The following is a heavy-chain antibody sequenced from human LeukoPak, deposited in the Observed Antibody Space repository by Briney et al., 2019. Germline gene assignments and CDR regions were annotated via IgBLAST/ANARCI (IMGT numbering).Heavy chain of an antibody. CDR3: ARGGYSSGWYGVYYYYYYMDV. Sequence: SETLSLTCTVSGGSISSSSYYWGWIRQPPGKGLEWIGSIYYSGSTYYNPSLKSRVTISVDTSKNQFSLKLSSVTAADTAVYYCARGGYSSGWYGVYYYYYYMDVWGKGTTVTISS. D-gene: IGHD6-19*01. V-gene: IGHV4-39*01. CDR1: GGSISSSSYY. CDR2: IYYSGST. J-gene: IGHJ6*03.